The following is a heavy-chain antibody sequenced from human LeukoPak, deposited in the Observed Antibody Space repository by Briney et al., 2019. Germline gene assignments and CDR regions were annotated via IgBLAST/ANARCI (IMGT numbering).Heavy chain of an antibody. Sequence: PGGSLRLSCVASGFTFSYSWMIWVRQAPGKGLEWVATINQHGSQKYHVDSVKGRFTISRDNARNSLFLQMNSLTADDTAVYYCARGLGKGSSDYWGQGTLVTVSS. J-gene: IGHJ4*02. CDR2: INQHGSQK. CDR1: GFTFSYSW. CDR3: ARGLGKGSSDY. V-gene: IGHV3-7*03. D-gene: IGHD6-6*01.